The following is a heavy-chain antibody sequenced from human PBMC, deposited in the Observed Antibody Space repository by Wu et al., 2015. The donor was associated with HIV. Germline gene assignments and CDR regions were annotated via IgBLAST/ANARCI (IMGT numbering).Heavy chain of an antibody. J-gene: IGHJ4*02. CDR3: ARTVTGHDYFDF. V-gene: IGHV1-18*01. CDR2: ISTYNGDT. D-gene: IGHD2-21*02. CDR1: GYHFTSYG. Sequence: QVHVVQSGAEVKKPGASVRVSCKTSGYHFTSYGISWVRQAPGQGLEWMGWISTYNGDTNYAQELQGRVTMTTDTPTSTAYMELRSLKSDDTAVYFCARTVTGHDYFDFWGQGSLVHRLL.